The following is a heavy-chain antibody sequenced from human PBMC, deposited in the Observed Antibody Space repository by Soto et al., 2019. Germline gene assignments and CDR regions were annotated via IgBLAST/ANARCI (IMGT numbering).Heavy chain of an antibody. D-gene: IGHD2-15*01. V-gene: IGHV3-33*01. CDR3: ARRWLLKGALDY. CDR1: GFTFSSYG. J-gene: IGHJ4*02. Sequence: QVQLVESGGGVVQPGRSLRLSCAASGFTFSSYGMHWVRQAPGKGLEWVAVIWYDGSNKYYADSVKGRFTISRDNSKNARYLQMNSLRAEDTAVYYCARRWLLKGALDYWGQGTLVTVSS. CDR2: IWYDGSNK.